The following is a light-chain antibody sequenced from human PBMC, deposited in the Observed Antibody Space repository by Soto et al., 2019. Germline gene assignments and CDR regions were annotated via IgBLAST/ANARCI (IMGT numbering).Light chain of an antibody. V-gene: IGKV3-20*01. Sequence: EIVLTQSPGTLSLSPGDRATLSCRASQSVSSSDLAWYQQKPGQAPRLLIYGASTRATGIPDRFSGRGSVTDFTLTISRLEPEDFAVYYCQQYGGSPLYTFGQGTKLEIK. CDR2: GAS. J-gene: IGKJ2*01. CDR1: QSVSSSD. CDR3: QQYGGSPLYT.